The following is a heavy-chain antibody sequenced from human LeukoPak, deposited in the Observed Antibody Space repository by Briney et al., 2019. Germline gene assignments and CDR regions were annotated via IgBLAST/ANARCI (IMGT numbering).Heavy chain of an antibody. Sequence: AGSLRLSCAGSGFSFRRFWMTWVRQAPGRGLEWVANINGDGDGKRYADSVKDRFTISRDNARSLVFLQIHSLRDEDTALYYCARDSSSDSATTYYDALDMWGQGTMVTVSS. CDR3: ARDSSSDSATTYYDALDM. D-gene: IGHD1-1*01. V-gene: IGHV3-7*01. CDR2: INGDGDGK. CDR1: GFSFRRFW. J-gene: IGHJ3*02.